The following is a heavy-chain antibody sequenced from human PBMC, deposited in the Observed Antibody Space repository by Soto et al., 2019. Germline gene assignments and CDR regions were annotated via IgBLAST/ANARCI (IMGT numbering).Heavy chain of an antibody. CDR1: GGSFSGYY. J-gene: IGHJ4*02. CDR2: INHSGST. CDR3: ARLGYCSGGRCYAFDY. D-gene: IGHD2-15*01. V-gene: IGHV4-34*01. Sequence: QVQLQQWGAGLLKPSETLSLTCAVYGGSFSGYYWSWIRQPPGKGLEWIGEINHSGSTDYTPSLKSRVTISLDTSKNQFSLKLSSETAADTAVYYCARLGYCSGGRCYAFDYWGQGTLVTVSS.